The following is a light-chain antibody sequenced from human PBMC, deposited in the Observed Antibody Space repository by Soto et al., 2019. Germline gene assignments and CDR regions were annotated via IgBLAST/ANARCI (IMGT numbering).Light chain of an antibody. Sequence: DIQMTQSPSTLSGSVGDRLTISCRASQTISSWLAWYQQKPGKXSKXXIYKASTLKSGVPSRFSGSGSGTELTITISSLQPDDFETYDCQHYNSYSEAFGQGTKVDIK. J-gene: IGKJ1*01. CDR2: KAS. CDR1: QTISSW. V-gene: IGKV1-5*03. CDR3: QHYNSYSEA.